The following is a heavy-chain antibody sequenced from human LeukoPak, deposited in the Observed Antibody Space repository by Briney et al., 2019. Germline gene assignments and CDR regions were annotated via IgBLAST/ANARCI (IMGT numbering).Heavy chain of an antibody. V-gene: IGHV3-48*04. CDR1: EFTLSGYG. CDR2: ISSSSRII. D-gene: IGHD4-23*01. CDR3: ARDYGGSSPFDY. Sequence: GGSLRLSCAASEFTLSGYGMNWVRQAPGKGLEWISYISSSSRIIYYADSVKGRLTISRDNAKNSLYLQMNSLRAEDTAVYYCARDYGGSSPFDYWGQGTLVTVSS. J-gene: IGHJ4*02.